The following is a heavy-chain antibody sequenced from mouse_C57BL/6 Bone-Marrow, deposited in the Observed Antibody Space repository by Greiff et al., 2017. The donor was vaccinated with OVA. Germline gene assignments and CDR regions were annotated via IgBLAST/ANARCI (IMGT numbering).Heavy chain of an antibody. D-gene: IGHD1-1*01. Sequence: EVKLVESGGGLVQPGGSLKLSCAASGFTFSDYYMYWVRQTPEKRLEWVAYISNGGGSTYYPDTVKGRFTISRDNAKNTLYLQMSRLKSEDTAMYYCARQLRWGYFDYWGQGTTLTVSS. CDR3: ARQLRWGYFDY. CDR2: ISNGGGST. CDR1: GFTFSDYY. J-gene: IGHJ2*01. V-gene: IGHV5-12*01.